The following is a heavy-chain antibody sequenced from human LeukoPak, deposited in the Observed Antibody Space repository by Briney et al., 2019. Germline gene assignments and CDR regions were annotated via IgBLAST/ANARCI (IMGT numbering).Heavy chain of an antibody. D-gene: IGHD3-22*01. CDR1: GFTFSSYW. J-gene: IGHJ4*02. CDR2: INSDGSCT. V-gene: IGHV3-74*01. Sequence: SGGSLRLSCAASGFTFSSYWMHWVRHAPGKGLVWVSRINSDGSCTSYADSVKGRFTISRDNAKNTLYLQMNSLRAEDTAVYYCASLMGDYYDSSGYPLDYWGQGTLVTVSS. CDR3: ASLMGDYYDSSGYPLDY.